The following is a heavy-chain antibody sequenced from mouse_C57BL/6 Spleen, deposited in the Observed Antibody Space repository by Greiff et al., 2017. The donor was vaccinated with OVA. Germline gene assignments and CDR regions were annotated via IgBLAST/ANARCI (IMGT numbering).Heavy chain of an antibody. D-gene: IGHD1-1*01. CDR1: GYTFTSYW. V-gene: IGHV1-55*01. Sequence: QVQLQQPGAELVKPGASVKMSCKASGYTFTSYWITWVKQRPGQGLAWIGDIYPGSGSTNYNEKFKSKATLTVDTSSSTAYMQLSSLTSEDSAVYYCASDYYGSSGGFAYWGQGTLVTVSA. CDR2: IYPGSGST. CDR3: ASDYYGSSGGFAY. J-gene: IGHJ3*01.